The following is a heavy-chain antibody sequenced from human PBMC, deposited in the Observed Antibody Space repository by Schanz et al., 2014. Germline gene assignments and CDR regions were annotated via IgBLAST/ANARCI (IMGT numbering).Heavy chain of an antibody. CDR1: GFIFRSFG. Sequence: QGQLVESGGGVVQPGKSLRLSCATSGFIFRSFGIHWVRQAPGKGLEWVAVIWSDGTNEYYADSVKGRFTISGDSSKYTVYLQMNSLIADDTAVYYCAKGPYYYYYMDVWGNGTTVTVSS. J-gene: IGHJ6*03. CDR2: IWSDGTNE. V-gene: IGHV3-33*06. CDR3: AKGPYYYYYMDV.